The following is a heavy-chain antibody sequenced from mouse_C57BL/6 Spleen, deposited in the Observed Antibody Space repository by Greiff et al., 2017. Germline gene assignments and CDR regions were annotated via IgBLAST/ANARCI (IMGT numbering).Heavy chain of an antibody. D-gene: IGHD4-1*01. J-gene: IGHJ2*01. CDR1: GYAFTNYL. V-gene: IGHV1-54*01. CDR2: INPGSGGT. CDR3: AREGGTAHYFDD. Sequence: QVQLQQSGAELVRPGTSVKVSCKASGYAFTNYLIEWVKQRPGQGLEWIGVINPGSGGTNYNEKFKGKATLTADKSSSTAYMQLSSLTSEDSAVYFCAREGGTAHYFDDWGQGTTLTVSS.